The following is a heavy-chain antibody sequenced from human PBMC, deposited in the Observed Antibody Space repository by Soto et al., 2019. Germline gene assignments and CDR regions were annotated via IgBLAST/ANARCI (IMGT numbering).Heavy chain of an antibody. Sequence: ASVKVSCKASGGTFSSYTISWVRQAPGQGLEWMGRIIPILGIANYAQKFQGRVTITADKSTSTAYMELSSLRSEDTAVYYCARGIVVVVAATDYYMDVWGKGTTVTVSS. CDR1: GGTFSSYT. J-gene: IGHJ6*03. CDR2: IIPILGIA. CDR3: ARGIVVVVAATDYYMDV. D-gene: IGHD2-15*01. V-gene: IGHV1-69*02.